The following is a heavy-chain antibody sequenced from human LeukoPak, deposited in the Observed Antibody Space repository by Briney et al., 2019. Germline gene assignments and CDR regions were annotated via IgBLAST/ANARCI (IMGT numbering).Heavy chain of an antibody. CDR2: ISYDGSNK. CDR1: GFTFSSYG. CDR3: AKETGRYFDWLPSFDY. J-gene: IGHJ4*02. Sequence: GGSLRLSCAASGFTFSSYGMHWVRQAPGKGLEWVAVISYDGSNKYYADSVKGRFTISRDNSKNTLYLQMNSLRAEDTAVYYGAKETGRYFDWLPSFDYWGQGTLVTVSS. D-gene: IGHD3-9*01. V-gene: IGHV3-30*18.